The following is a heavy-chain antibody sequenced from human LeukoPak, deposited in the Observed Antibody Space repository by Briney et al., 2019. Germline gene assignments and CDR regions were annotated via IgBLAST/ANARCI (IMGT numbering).Heavy chain of an antibody. Sequence: GESLKFSCKGSGYSFTIYWIGWVRQMPGKGLEWMGIIHPGDSDTRYSPSFQGQVTMSADESITTAYLQWSSLKASDSAMYYCARGGRYRYGSSDYWGQGTLVTVSS. J-gene: IGHJ4*02. D-gene: IGHD5-18*01. CDR1: GYSFTIYW. CDR3: ARGGRYRYGSSDY. V-gene: IGHV5-51*01. CDR2: IHPGDSDT.